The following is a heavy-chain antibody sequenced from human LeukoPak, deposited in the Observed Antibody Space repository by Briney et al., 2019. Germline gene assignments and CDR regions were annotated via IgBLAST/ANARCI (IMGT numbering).Heavy chain of an antibody. Sequence: GGSLRLSCAASGFTFSSYAMSWVRQAPGKGLEWVSAISGSGGSTYYADSVKGRFTISRDNSKNTLYLQMNSLRAEDTAVYYCARASIAARRFDYWGQGTLVTVSS. D-gene: IGHD6-6*01. CDR1: GFTFSSYA. V-gene: IGHV3-23*01. CDR2: ISGSGGST. J-gene: IGHJ4*02. CDR3: ARASIAARRFDY.